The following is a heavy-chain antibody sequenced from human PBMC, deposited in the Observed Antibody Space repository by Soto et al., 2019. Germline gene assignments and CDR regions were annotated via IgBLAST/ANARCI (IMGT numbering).Heavy chain of an antibody. Sequence: PGGSLRLSCAASGFTFSSYSMNWVRQAPGKGLEWVSYISSSSSTICYADSVKGRFTISRDNAKNSLYLQMNSLRDEDTAVYYCAREWNPLNWFDPWGQGTLVTVSS. J-gene: IGHJ5*02. CDR3: AREWNPLNWFDP. D-gene: IGHD1-1*01. CDR2: ISSSSSTI. V-gene: IGHV3-48*02. CDR1: GFTFSSYS.